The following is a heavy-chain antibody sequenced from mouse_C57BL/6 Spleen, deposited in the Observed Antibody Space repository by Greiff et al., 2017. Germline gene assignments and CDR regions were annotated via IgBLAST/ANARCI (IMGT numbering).Heavy chain of an antibody. V-gene: IGHV5-17*01. Sequence: EVMLVESGGGLVKPGGSLKLSCAASGFTFSDYGMHWVRQAPEKGLEWVAYISSGSSTIYYADTVKGRFTISRDNAKNTLFLQMTSLRSEDTAMYYCARGTVVATDWYFDVWGTGTTVTVSS. CDR3: ARGTVVATDWYFDV. CDR2: ISSGSSTI. D-gene: IGHD1-1*01. J-gene: IGHJ1*03. CDR1: GFTFSDYG.